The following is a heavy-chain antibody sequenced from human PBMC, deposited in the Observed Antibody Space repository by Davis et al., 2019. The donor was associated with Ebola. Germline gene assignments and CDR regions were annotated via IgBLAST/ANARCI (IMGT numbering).Heavy chain of an antibody. CDR2: IEPSASYT. J-gene: IGHJ4*02. Sequence: KVSCKGSGYSFTSYWISWVRQMPGTGLEWMGKIEPSASYTNYSPSFQGHVTISADKSISTAYLQWSSLKASDTAMYYFARHVFDFDMALNYWGQGTLVTVSS. CDR3: ARHVFDFDMALNY. V-gene: IGHV5-10-1*01. CDR1: GYSFTSYW. D-gene: IGHD2-21*01.